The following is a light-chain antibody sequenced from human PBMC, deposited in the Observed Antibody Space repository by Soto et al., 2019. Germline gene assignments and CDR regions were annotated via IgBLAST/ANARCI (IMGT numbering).Light chain of an antibody. CDR2: EVN. Sequence: ALTQPPSASGSPGQSVTISCTGTTSDIVAYNYVSWYQQRPGKAPKLIIYEVNTRPSGVPDRIFGSKSYTTASLTVSGLQAEDEADYYCSSFAGTNSFVFGTGTKLTVL. V-gene: IGLV2-8*01. CDR3: SSFAGTNSFV. J-gene: IGLJ1*01. CDR1: TSDIVAYNY.